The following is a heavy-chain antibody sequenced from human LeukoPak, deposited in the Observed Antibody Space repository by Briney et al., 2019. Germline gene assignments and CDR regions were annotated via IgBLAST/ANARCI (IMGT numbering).Heavy chain of an antibody. V-gene: IGHV3-30*02. CDR2: IPYDGSNK. CDR1: GFNFNTFG. J-gene: IGHJ4*02. D-gene: IGHD3-16*01. CDR3: AKLRAAYSVWGSYSFDY. Sequence: PGGSLRLSCAASGFNFNTFGIHWVRQSPGKGLEWVAFIPYDGSNKYYGDSMKGRLTISRDNSKNTLYLQMNSLRAEDTAVYYCAKLRAAYSVWGSYSFDYWGQGTMVTVSS.